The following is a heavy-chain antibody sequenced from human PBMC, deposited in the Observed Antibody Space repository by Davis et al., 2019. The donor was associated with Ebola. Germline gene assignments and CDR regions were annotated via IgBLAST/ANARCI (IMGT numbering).Heavy chain of an antibody. J-gene: IGHJ4*02. D-gene: IGHD3-9*01. CDR2: ISGSATST. Sequence: PGGSLRPSCPPSAFIFYRYEMNWVRQAPGKGLEWVSYISGSATSTFYADCVKGRFTISRDNARDSLYLQMDSLRVEDTAIYYCARDAFSLSRYDTEDHWGQGTLITVSS. CDR1: AFIFYRYE. CDR3: ARDAFSLSRYDTEDH. V-gene: IGHV3-48*03.